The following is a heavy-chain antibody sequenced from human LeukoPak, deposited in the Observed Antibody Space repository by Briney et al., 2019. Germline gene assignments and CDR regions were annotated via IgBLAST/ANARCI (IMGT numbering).Heavy chain of an antibody. CDR3: ARGRNGDDY. V-gene: IGHV4-34*01. J-gene: IGHJ4*02. D-gene: IGHD1-1*01. CDR2: INHSGST. Sequence: SETLSLTCAVYGGSFSGYYWSWIRQPPGKGLEWIGEINHSGSTNYNPSFKSRVTISVDTSKNQFSLKLSSVTAADTAVYYCARGRNGDDYWGQGTLVTVSS. CDR1: GGSFSGYY.